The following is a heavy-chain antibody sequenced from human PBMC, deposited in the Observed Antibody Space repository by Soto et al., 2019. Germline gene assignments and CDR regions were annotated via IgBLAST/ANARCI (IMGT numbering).Heavy chain of an antibody. CDR2: IYYSGST. CDR3: ARDVVWSFDY. CDR1: GGSFSGYY. V-gene: IGHV4-34*01. J-gene: IGHJ4*02. Sequence: PSETLSLTCAVFGGSFSGYYWSWIRQPPGKGLEWIGDIYYSGSTNYNPSLKSRVTISVDTSKNQFSLKLSSVTAADTAVYYCARDVVWSFDYWGQGTLVTVSS. D-gene: IGHD2-21*01.